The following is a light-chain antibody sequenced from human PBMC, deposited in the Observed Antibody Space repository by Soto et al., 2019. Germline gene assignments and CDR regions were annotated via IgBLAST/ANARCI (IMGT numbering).Light chain of an antibody. CDR3: QQFNSSPFA. J-gene: IGKJ4*01. Sequence: DIQLTQSPSFLSASVGDRLTITCRASQDIRSSLAWYQQKPGKAPHLLIYTVSTLQSGVPSRFSGSRSGTEFTLTSSRLQPEEFATYSGQQFNSSPFAFGGGTKLEI. CDR1: QDIRSS. CDR2: TVS. V-gene: IGKV1-9*01.